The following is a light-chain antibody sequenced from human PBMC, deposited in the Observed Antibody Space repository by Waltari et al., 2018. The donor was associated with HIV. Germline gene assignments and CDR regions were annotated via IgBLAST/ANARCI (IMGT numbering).Light chain of an antibody. CDR3: QQYNKWPPWT. Sequence: EIVMTQSPATLSASPGERATLSCRASQDISSNLAWYQQKHGQAPRLLIYGASTRATDIPVRFSGSGSGTEFTLTISSLQSEDFAVYYCQQYNKWPPWTFGQGTTVEIK. CDR1: QDISSN. J-gene: IGKJ1*01. V-gene: IGKV3-15*01. CDR2: GAS.